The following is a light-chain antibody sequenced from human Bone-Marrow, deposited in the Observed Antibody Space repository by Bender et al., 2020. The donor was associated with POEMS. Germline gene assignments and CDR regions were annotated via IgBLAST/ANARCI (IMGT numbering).Light chain of an antibody. CDR3: QVWDTSSDFWV. J-gene: IGLJ3*02. CDR1: NIGSKS. V-gene: IGLV3-21*02. CDR2: DDT. Sequence: SSVLTQPPSVSVAPGQTARITCAENNIGSKSVHWYQQKPGQAPVLVVFDDTDRPSGVPERFSGSNSGNTATLTISSVEAGDEADYYCQVWDTSSDFWVFGGGTKLTVL.